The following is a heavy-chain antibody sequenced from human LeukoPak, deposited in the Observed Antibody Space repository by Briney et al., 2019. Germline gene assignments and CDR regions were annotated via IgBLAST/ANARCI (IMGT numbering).Heavy chain of an antibody. CDR2: ISAYNGNT. CDR1: GYTFTSYG. D-gene: IGHD6-6*01. CDR3: ARDPGNILAARSFEY. Sequence: ASVKVSCMASGYTFTSYGISWVRQAPGQGLEWMGWISAYNGNTNYAQKLQGRVTMTTDTSTSTAYMELRSLRSDDTAVYYCARDPGNILAARSFEYWGQGTLVTVSS. V-gene: IGHV1-18*01. J-gene: IGHJ4*02.